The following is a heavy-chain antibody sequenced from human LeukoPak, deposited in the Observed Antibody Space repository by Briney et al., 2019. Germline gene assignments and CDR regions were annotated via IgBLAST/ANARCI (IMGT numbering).Heavy chain of an antibody. V-gene: IGHV3-7*01. CDR3: ARDRPGGSSGWYFFDY. D-gene: IGHD6-19*01. Sequence: GGSLRLPCAASGFTFSSYWMSWVRQAPGKGLEWVANIKQDGSEKYYVDSVKGRFTISRDNAKNSLYLQMNSLRAEDTAVYYCARDRPGGSSGWYFFDYWGQGTLVTVSS. CDR1: GFTFSSYW. CDR2: IKQDGSEK. J-gene: IGHJ4*02.